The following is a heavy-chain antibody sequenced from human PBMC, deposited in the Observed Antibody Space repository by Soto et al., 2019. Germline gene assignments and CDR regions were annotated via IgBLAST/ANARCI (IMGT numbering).Heavy chain of an antibody. CDR2: IIDSGGNT. J-gene: IGHJ4*02. V-gene: IGHV3-23*01. CDR1: GFTFSNYA. CDR3: AKGAGYDSSGYYYALFDS. Sequence: SLRLSCAASGFTFSNYAMSWVRQAPGKGLEWVSAIIDSGGNTYYEDSVKGRFTISRDNSKNTLYLQMNSLRAEDTAVYYCAKGAGYDSSGYYYALFDSWGQGALVTVSS. D-gene: IGHD3-22*01.